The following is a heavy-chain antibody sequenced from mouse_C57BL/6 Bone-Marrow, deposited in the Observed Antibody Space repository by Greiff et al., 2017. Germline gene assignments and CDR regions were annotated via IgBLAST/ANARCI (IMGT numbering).Heavy chain of an antibody. CDR2: IYPRSGNT. D-gene: IGHD2-4*01. CDR1: GYTFTSYG. J-gene: IGHJ2*01. CDR3: ARSGNDYDENY. V-gene: IGHV1-81*01. Sequence: VQLQQSGAELARPGASVKLSCKASGYTFTSYGISWVKQRTGQGLEWIGKIYPRSGNTYYNEKFKGKATLTADKSSSTAYMELRSLTSEDSAVYFCARSGNDYDENYWGQGTTPTVSS.